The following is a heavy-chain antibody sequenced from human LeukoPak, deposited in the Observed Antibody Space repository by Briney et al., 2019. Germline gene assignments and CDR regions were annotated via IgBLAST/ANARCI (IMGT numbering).Heavy chain of an antibody. D-gene: IGHD2-2*01. CDR1: GFTFSSYA. CDR3: AIPGVVPAANVRYYFMDV. CDR2: ISGSGSST. V-gene: IGHV3-23*01. Sequence: GRSLRLSCAASGFTFSSYAMSWVRQAPGKGREWVSFISGSGSSTYYAFSVKGRFTMSRDNSKNTLYLQMSTMRKEDTAVYYCAIPGVVPAANVRYYFMDVWGQGTTVTVSS. J-gene: IGHJ6*02.